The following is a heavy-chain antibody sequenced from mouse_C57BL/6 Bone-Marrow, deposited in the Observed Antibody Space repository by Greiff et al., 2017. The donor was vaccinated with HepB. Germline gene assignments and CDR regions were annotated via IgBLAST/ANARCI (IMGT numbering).Heavy chain of an antibody. CDR2: IYPGSGNT. D-gene: IGHD1-1*01. CDR1: GYSFTSYY. J-gene: IGHJ3*01. CDR3: ARNYCGSSPAWFAY. V-gene: IGHV1-66*01. Sequence: QVQLQQSGPELVKPGASVKISCKASGYSFTSYYIHWVKQRPGQGLEWIGWIYPGSGNTKYNEKFKGMATLTADTSSSTAYMQLSSLTSEDSAVYYCARNYCGSSPAWFAYWGQGTLVTVSA.